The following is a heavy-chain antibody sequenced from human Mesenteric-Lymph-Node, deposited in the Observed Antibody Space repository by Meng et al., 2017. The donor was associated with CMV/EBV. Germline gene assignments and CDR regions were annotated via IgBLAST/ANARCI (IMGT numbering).Heavy chain of an antibody. CDR2: ISSSSSSV. V-gene: IGHV3-21*01. CDR1: GLTFSSYS. J-gene: IGHJ5*02. CDR3: ARDFWVEAAGHNWFDP. Sequence: GESLKISCEVSGLTFSSYSMTWVRQAPGKGLEWVASISSSSSSVYYADSVKGRFTISRDNAKNSLYLQMNSLRAEDTAVYYCARDFWVEAAGHNWFDPWGQGTLVTVSS. D-gene: IGHD6-13*01.